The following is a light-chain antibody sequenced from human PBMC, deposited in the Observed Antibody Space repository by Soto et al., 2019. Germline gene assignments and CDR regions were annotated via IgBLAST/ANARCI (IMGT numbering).Light chain of an antibody. J-gene: IGKJ4*01. V-gene: IGKV1-8*01. CDR2: AAS. CDR3: QQLNNYPLT. Sequence: AIRMTQSPSSLSASTGDRVTITCRASQGISSYLAWYQQKPGKAPKLLIYAASTLQSGVPSRFSGSGSGTDFTLTINSLQPEDFATYYCQQLNNYPLTFGGGTKVDIK. CDR1: QGISSY.